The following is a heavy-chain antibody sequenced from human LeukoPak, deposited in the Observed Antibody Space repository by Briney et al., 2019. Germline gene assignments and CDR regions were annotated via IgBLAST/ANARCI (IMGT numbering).Heavy chain of an antibody. CDR1: GYTFIGYY. CDR2: TNPNSGGT. J-gene: IGHJ4*02. D-gene: IGHD2-21*01. Sequence: VASVKVSCKASGYTFIGYYIHWVRQAAGQGLEWIGWTNPNSGGTNYAQKFQGRVTMTRDTSISTAYMELSSLRSDDTAVYFCARLWVEGTATFDYWGQGTLVTVSS. CDR3: ARLWVEGTATFDY. V-gene: IGHV1-2*02.